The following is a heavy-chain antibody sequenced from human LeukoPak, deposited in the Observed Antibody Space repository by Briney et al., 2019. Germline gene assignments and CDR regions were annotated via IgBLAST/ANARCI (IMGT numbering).Heavy chain of an antibody. CDR2: IIPILDAT. CDR1: GGTFSGYG. CDR3: AGDPPSRGFGVFDY. D-gene: IGHD3-10*01. V-gene: IGHV1-69*01. Sequence: SVKVSCKASGGTFSGYGFIWARQAPGQGLEWMGGIIPILDATNYAQSFQGRVTITVDESTSTAYMELSSLRYEDTAVYYCAGDPPSRGFGVFDYWGQGTLVTVSS. J-gene: IGHJ4*02.